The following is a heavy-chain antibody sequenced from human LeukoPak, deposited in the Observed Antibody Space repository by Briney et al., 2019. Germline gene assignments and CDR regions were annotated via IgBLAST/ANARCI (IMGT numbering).Heavy chain of an antibody. J-gene: IGHJ4*02. V-gene: IGHV3-74*01. CDR2: INGDGTNS. CDR1: GFTFTNHC. CDR3: SRDRLLGSGSTDC. Sequence: GGSLTLSCAASGFTFTNHCMHWVRQAPGKGLVWVAYINGDGTNSTYAASVKGGFTISRDNAKNTLYLQMNGLRAEDTALYYCSRDRLLGSGSTDCWGEGTLVTVSS. D-gene: IGHD3-10*01.